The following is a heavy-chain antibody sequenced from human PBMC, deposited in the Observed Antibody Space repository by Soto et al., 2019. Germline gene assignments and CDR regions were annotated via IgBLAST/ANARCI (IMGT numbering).Heavy chain of an antibody. CDR3: TKGGHLDY. D-gene: IGHD3-10*01. J-gene: IGHJ4*02. Sequence: GGSLRLSCAASGFPFSSYDMSWVRQAPGKGLDWVSVISGSDGSTYYANSVKGRFTISRDNSKNTLFLQMNSLRAEDTAIYYCTKGGHLDYWGPGTLVTVSS. V-gene: IGHV3-23*01. CDR1: GFPFSSYD. CDR2: ISGSDGST.